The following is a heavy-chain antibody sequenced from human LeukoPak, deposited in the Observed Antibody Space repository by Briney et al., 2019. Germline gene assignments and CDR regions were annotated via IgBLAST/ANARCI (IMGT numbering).Heavy chain of an antibody. CDR2: IDPHSGGT. J-gene: IGHJ4*02. Sequence: ASVKVSCKASGYTFTGYYVHWVRQAPGQGLEWMGLIDPHSGGTNFARDFQGRVTMTRDTSITTAYLEASGLTSDDTAVYYCAREDYWGQGTLVTVSS. CDR1: GYTFTGYY. CDR3: AREDY. V-gene: IGHV1-2*02.